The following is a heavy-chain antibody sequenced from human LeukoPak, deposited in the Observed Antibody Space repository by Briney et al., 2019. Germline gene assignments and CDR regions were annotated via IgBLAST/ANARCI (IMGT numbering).Heavy chain of an antibody. D-gene: IGHD6-19*01. CDR3: AREGREAVAGPPGFDY. V-gene: IGHV7-4-1*02. J-gene: IGHJ4*02. CDR2: INTNTGNP. CDR1: GYTFSSYD. Sequence: ASVKVSCKASGYTFSSYDINWVRQAPGQGLEWMGWINTNTGNPTYAQCFTGRFVFSLDTSVSTAYLQISSLKAEDTAVYYCAREGREAVAGPPGFDYWGQGTLVTVSS.